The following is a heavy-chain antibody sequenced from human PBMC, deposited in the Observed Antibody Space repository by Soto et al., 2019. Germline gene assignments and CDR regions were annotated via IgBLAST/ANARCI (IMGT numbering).Heavy chain of an antibody. Sequence: EVQLLESGGGLVQPGGSLRLSCAASGFSFSTYSMAWVRQAPGKGPEWVSGLSHGGAYTFYADSVKGRFTISVDISQNTVYLQMNSLRTEDTAVYYCAKWSGYGDAWGQGILVTVSS. V-gene: IGHV3-23*01. CDR1: GFSFSTYS. CDR2: LSHGGAYT. J-gene: IGHJ4*02. CDR3: AKWSGYGDA. D-gene: IGHD4-17*01.